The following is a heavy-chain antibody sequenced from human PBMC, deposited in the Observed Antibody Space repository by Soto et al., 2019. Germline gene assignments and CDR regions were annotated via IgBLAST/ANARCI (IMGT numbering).Heavy chain of an antibody. CDR1: GFRFSSYW. J-gene: IGHJ3*01. Sequence: EVQLVESGGGLVQPGGSLRLSCAASGFRFSSYWMHWVRQAPGKGLVWVSRINTDGISTMYADSVEGRFTISRDNKNTLYLQMNSLRAEDTAMYYCAKDLGVGVYGFDFWGQGTMVTVSS. V-gene: IGHV3-74*03. CDR3: AKDLGVGVYGFDF. D-gene: IGHD1-26*01. CDR2: INTDGIST.